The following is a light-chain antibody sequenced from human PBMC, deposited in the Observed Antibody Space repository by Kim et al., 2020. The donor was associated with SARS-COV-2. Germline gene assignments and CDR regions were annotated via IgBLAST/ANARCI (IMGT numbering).Light chain of an antibody. CDR1: QSISSY. CDR3: QQSYSTPIT. V-gene: IGKV1-39*01. CDR2: AAS. J-gene: IGKJ5*01. Sequence: ASVGDRVTIPCRASQSISSYLNGYQQKPGKAPKLLIYAASSLQSGVPSRFSGSGSGTDFTLTISSLQPEDFATYYCQQSYSTPITFGQGTRLEIK.